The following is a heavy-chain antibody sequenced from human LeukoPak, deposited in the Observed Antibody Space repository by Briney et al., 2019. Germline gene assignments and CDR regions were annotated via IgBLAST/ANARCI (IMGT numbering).Heavy chain of an antibody. CDR2: IYYSGST. V-gene: IGHV4-39*01. CDR1: GGSISSSSYY. CDR3: ASTVDTAMVSFDP. Sequence: SETLSLTCTVSGGSISSSSYYWGWIRQPPGKGLEWIGSIYYSGSTYYNPSLKSRVTISVDTSKNPSSLNFSSVTAADTAVYYCASTVDTAMVSFDPWGQGTLVTVSS. J-gene: IGHJ5*02. D-gene: IGHD5-18*01.